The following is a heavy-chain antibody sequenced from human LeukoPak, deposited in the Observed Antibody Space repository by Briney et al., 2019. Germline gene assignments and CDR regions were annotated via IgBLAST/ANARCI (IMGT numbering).Heavy chain of an antibody. Sequence: PGRSLRLSCAASGFTLSSYAMHWVRQAPGKGLEWVAVISYDGSNKYYADSVKGRFTISRDNSKNTLYLQMNSLRAEDTAVYYCAKGRIQSYMAPEYWGQGTLVTVSS. CDR2: ISYDGSNK. V-gene: IGHV3-30*07. CDR3: AKGRIQSYMAPEY. J-gene: IGHJ4*02. CDR1: GFTLSSYA. D-gene: IGHD5-18*01.